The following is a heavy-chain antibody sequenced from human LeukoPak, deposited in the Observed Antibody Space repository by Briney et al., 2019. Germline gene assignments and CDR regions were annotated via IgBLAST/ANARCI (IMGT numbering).Heavy chain of an antibody. J-gene: IGHJ6*03. CDR2: MNPNSGNT. CDR1: GYTFTSYD. Sequence: ASVKVSCKASGYTFTSYDINWVRQATGQGLEWMGWMNPNSGNTGYAQKFQGRVTITRNTSISTAYMELSSLRSDDTAVYYCARVTAAADYYYYYMDVWGKGTTVTISS. D-gene: IGHD6-13*01. V-gene: IGHV1-8*03. CDR3: ARVTAAADYYYYYMDV.